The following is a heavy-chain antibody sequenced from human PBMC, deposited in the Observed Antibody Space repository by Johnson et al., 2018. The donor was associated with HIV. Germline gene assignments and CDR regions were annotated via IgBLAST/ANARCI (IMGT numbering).Heavy chain of an antibody. Sequence: VQLVESGGGLVQPGGSLRLSCAASGFTFDDYGMSWVRQAPGKGLEWVSGINWNGGSTGYADSVKGRFTISREHAKNSLYLQMNSLRPEDTALYYCARATYYYDTTGYLTRPRAFDLWGQGTMVTVSS. CDR1: GFTFDDYG. V-gene: IGHV3-20*04. CDR3: ARATYYYDTTGYLTRPRAFDL. CDR2: INWNGGST. D-gene: IGHD3-22*01. J-gene: IGHJ3*01.